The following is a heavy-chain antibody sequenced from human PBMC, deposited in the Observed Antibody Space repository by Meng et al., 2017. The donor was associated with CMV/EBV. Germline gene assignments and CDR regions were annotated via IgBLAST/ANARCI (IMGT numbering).Heavy chain of an antibody. CDR2: FQSSSSYK. CDR3: ARDRTGYPFDY. J-gene: IGHJ4*02. Sequence: GGGLVMPGRPLSLSCAVSGFTLRDYYMSGLRQAPGKGLEWVSFFQSSSSYKNYADSVKGRFTISRDNAKNSLYLQMNSLRAEDTAVYYCARDRTGYPFDYWGQGTLVTASS. CDR1: GFTLRDYY. D-gene: IGHD3/OR15-3a*01. V-gene: IGHV3-11*05.